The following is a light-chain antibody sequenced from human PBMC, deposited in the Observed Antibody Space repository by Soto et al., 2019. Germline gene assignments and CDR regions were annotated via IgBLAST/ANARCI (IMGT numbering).Light chain of an antibody. CDR1: KLGDKY. CDR3: QAWDSSLCV. Sequence: YELTQPPSVSVSPGQTASITCAGDKLGDKYACWYQQKPGQSPVLVIYQDSKRPSGIPERFSGSNSGNTATLTISGTQAMDEADYYCQAWDSSLCVFGPGTKVTVL. V-gene: IGLV3-1*01. CDR2: QDS. J-gene: IGLJ1*01.